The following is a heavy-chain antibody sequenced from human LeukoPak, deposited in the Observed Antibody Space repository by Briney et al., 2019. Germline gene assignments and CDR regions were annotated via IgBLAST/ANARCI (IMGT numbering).Heavy chain of an antibody. V-gene: IGHV3-20*04. CDR2: INWNGGST. J-gene: IGHJ6*03. CDR1: GFTFDDYG. Sequence: GGSLRLSCAASGFTFDDYGMSWVRQAPGKGLEWVSGINWNGGSTGYADSVKGRFTISRDNAKNSLYLQMNSLRAEDTALYYCAKASRTWDCSGGNCYPYYYYYMDVWGKGTTVTISS. CDR3: AKASRTWDCSGGNCYPYYYYYMDV. D-gene: IGHD2-15*01.